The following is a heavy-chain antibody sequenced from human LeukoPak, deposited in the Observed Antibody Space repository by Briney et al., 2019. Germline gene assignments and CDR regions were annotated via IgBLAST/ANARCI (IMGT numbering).Heavy chain of an antibody. Sequence: GGPLRLSCAASGFTFSSYSMNWVRQAPGKGLEWVSSISSSSSYIYYADSVKGRFTISRGNAKNSLYLQMNSLRAEDTAVYYCARMGSWSFDYWGQGTLVTVSS. CDR3: ARMGSWSFDY. D-gene: IGHD6-13*01. CDR2: ISSSSSYI. CDR1: GFTFSSYS. J-gene: IGHJ4*02. V-gene: IGHV3-21*06.